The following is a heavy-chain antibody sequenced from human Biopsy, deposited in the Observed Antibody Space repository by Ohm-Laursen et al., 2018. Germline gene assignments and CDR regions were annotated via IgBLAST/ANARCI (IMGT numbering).Heavy chain of an antibody. CDR2: NIPILGTG. CDR3: ATKLTGYFHH. Sequence: SVKVSCKAPGVTFSNYGVNWARQAPGHGLEWLGGNIPILGTGNYAQKFQDRVTVAADTSTSTATMELRSLRSDDTAVYYCATKLTGYFHHWGQGILVIVSS. J-gene: IGHJ1*01. D-gene: IGHD3-9*01. V-gene: IGHV1-69*06. CDR1: GVTFSNYG.